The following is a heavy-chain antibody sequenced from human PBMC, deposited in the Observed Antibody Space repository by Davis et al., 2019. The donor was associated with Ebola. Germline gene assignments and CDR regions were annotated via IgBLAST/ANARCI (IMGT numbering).Heavy chain of an antibody. Sequence: GESLKISCAASGLTFSNYAVNWVRQAPGKGLEWVSHISASGLTTFYADSVKGRFTISRDNAKNSLYLQMNSLRVEDTALYYCARVNTVTGYSRFDPWGQGTLVTVSS. CDR3: ARVNTVTGYSRFDP. D-gene: IGHD3-9*01. V-gene: IGHV3-23*01. CDR1: GLTFSNYA. CDR2: ISASGLTT. J-gene: IGHJ5*02.